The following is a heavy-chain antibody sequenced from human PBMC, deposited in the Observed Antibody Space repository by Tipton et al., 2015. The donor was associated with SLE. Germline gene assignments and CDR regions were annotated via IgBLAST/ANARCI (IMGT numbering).Heavy chain of an antibody. CDR3: ATVNWNDARVDY. V-gene: IGHV4-4*09. D-gene: IGHD1-1*01. Sequence: TLSLTCTVSGGSISSYYWSWIRQPPGKGLEWIGYIYTSGSTNYNPSLKSRVTISVDTSKKQFSLKLSSVTAADTAVYYCATVNWNDARVDYWGQGTLVTVSS. CDR1: GGSISSYY. CDR2: IYTSGST. J-gene: IGHJ4*02.